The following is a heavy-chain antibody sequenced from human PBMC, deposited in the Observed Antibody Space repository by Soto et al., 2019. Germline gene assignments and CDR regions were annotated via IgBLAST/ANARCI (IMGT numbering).Heavy chain of an antibody. CDR1: GGSISSSNYY. Sequence: PSETLSLTCTVSGGSISSSNYYWGWIRQPPEKGLEWIAYIYSSGTTYYNPSLKSRVTISADTSNNQFSLNLTSVTAADTAVYYCARDSSGYFKLDSWGPGTLVTVSS. V-gene: IGHV4-39*07. CDR2: IYSSGTT. CDR3: ARDSSGYFKLDS. D-gene: IGHD3-22*01. J-gene: IGHJ4*02.